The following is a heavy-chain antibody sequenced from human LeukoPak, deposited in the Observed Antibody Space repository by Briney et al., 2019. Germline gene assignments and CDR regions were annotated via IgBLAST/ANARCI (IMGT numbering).Heavy chain of an antibody. J-gene: IGHJ4*02. V-gene: IGHV4-39*07. D-gene: IGHD2-15*01. Sequence: SETLSLTCTVSGGSISSYYWSWIRQPPGKGLEWIGSIYYSGSTYYNPSLKSRVTISVDTSKNQFSLKLSSVTAADTAVYYCARDTNIVVVVAATPDYWGQGTLVTVSS. CDR3: ARDTNIVVVVAATPDY. CDR1: GGSISSYY. CDR2: IYYSGST.